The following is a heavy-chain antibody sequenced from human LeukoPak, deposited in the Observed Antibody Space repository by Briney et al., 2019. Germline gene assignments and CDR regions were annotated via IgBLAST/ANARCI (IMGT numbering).Heavy chain of an antibody. V-gene: IGHV4-61*01. CDR3: ARDRRSPSGWYWGFDY. J-gene: IGHJ4*02. CDR2: IYYSGST. CDR1: GGSVSSGSYY. D-gene: IGHD6-19*01. Sequence: SETLSLTCTVSGGSVSSGSYYWSWIRQPPGKGLEWIGYIYYSGSTNYNPSLKSRVTISVDTSKNQFSLKLSSVTAADTAVYYCARDRRSPSGWYWGFDYWGQGTLVTVSS.